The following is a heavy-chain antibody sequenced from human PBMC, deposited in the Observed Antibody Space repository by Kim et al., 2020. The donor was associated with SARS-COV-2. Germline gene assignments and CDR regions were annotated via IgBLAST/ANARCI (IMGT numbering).Heavy chain of an antibody. CDR2: MGTAGDT. CDR1: GFTFSSYD. CDR3: ARADYGGNMYYYYGMDV. D-gene: IGHD4-17*01. J-gene: IGHJ6*02. V-gene: IGHV3-13*04. Sequence: GGSLRLSCAASGFTFSSYDMHWVRQATGKGLEWVSAMGTAGDTYYPGSVKGRFTISRENAKNSLYLQMNSLRAGDTAVYYCARADYGGNMYYYYGMDVWGQGTTVTVSS.